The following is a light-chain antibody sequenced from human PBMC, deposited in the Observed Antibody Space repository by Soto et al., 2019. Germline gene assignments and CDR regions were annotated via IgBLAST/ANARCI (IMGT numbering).Light chain of an antibody. Sequence: EIVMTQSPATLSVSPGERATRSCRASQSVSSNLAWYQQRPGQAPRLLIYGASTRATGIPARFSGSRSGTEFTLTISSLQSEDFAVYYCQQYHNWPTFGHGTKVHIK. V-gene: IGKV3-15*01. CDR2: GAS. CDR1: QSVSSN. CDR3: QQYHNWPT. J-gene: IGKJ1*01.